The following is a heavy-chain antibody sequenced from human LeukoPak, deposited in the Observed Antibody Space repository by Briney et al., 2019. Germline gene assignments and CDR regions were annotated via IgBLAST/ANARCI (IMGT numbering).Heavy chain of an antibody. V-gene: IGHV4-39*07. CDR3: ARDSGFWLF. D-gene: IGHD3-22*01. J-gene: IGHJ1*01. Sequence: SETLSLTCTVSGDSITSGSYYWGWIRQTPEKGLEWIENIYSTGSTSFNPSFKSRITMSADTSKNQFSLNLNSVTAADTAVYFCARDSGFWLFWGQGTLVTVSS. CDR2: IYSTGST. CDR1: GDSITSGSYY.